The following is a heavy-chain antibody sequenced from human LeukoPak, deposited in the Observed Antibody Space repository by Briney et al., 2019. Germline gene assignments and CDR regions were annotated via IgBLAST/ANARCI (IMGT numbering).Heavy chain of an antibody. Sequence: SVKVSCKASGDTLSSSAISWVRQAPGQGLEWMGGIIPIFGTANYAQKFQGRVTITADESTRTAYMELSRLRSDDTAVYYCARSTLYSSSWYDWGQGTLVTVSS. J-gene: IGHJ4*02. V-gene: IGHV1-69*13. CDR2: IIPIFGTA. CDR3: ARSTLYSSSWYD. D-gene: IGHD6-13*01. CDR1: GDTLSSSA.